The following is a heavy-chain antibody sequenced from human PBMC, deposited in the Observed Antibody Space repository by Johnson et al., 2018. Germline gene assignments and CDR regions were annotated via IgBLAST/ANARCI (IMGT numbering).Heavy chain of an antibody. J-gene: IGHJ6*03. V-gene: IGHV3-11*04. D-gene: IGHD1-26*01. Sequence: VQLVESGGGLVKPGGSLRLSCAASGFIFSDYYMSWIRQAPGKGLEWVSYISSSGSTIYYADSVKGRFTISRDNAKNSLYLQMNSLRAEDTSVYYCARDGSDTFNYYYYMDVWGKGTTVTVSS. CDR1: GFIFSDYY. CDR3: ARDGSDTFNYYYYMDV. CDR2: ISSSGSTI.